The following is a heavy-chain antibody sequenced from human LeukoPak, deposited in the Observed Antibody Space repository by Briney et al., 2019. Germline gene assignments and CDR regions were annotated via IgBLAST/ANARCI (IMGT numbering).Heavy chain of an antibody. CDR2: IVYDGSNK. CDR1: GFTISSYG. CDR3: ARPPYYYDSSGSDDAFDI. V-gene: IGHV3-30*03. J-gene: IGHJ3*02. Sequence: GGSLRLSCAASGFTISSYGMRWVRQAPGKGMEWVALIVYDGSNKYDESSKHYADSVKGRFTISRDNSKNTLYLQLNSLRAEDTAVYYCARPPYYYDSSGSDDAFDIWGQGTMVTVSS. D-gene: IGHD3-22*01.